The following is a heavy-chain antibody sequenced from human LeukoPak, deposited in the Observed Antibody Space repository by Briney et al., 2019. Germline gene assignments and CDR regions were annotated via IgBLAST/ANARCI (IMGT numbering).Heavy chain of an antibody. J-gene: IGHJ6*04. V-gene: IGHV3-33*01. Sequence: GGSLRLSCAASGFTFSSYGMHWVRQAPGKGLEWVAVIWYDGSNKYYADSVKGRITISRDNSKNTLYLQMNSLRAEDTAVYYCAREESIVGGMDVWGKGTTVTVSS. CDR1: GFTFSSYG. D-gene: IGHD2-15*01. CDR2: IWYDGSNK. CDR3: AREESIVGGMDV.